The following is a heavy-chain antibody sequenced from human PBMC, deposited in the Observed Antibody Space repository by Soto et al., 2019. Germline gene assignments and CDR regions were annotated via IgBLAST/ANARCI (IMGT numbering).Heavy chain of an antibody. CDR2: INPNSGGT. CDR3: ARGATTYDTSLNWFDP. J-gene: IGHJ5*02. CDR1: GYTFTGYY. V-gene: IGHV1-2*04. Sequence: ASVKVSCKASGYTFTGYYMHWVRQAPGQGLEWMGWINPNSGGTNYAQKFQGWVTMTRDTSINTAYMELSRLRSDDTAVYYCARGATTYDTSLNWFDPWGQGTLVTVSS. D-gene: IGHD1-26*01.